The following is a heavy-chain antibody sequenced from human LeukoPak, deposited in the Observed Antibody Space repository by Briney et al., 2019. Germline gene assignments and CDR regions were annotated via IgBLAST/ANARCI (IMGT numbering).Heavy chain of an antibody. V-gene: IGHV3-23*01. D-gene: IGHD6-19*01. CDR3: AKYGVGGWYYFDY. CDR2: ISGSGGST. CDR1: GFTFSSYA. Sequence: GGSLRLSCAASGFTFSSYAMSWVRQAPGKGLEWVSAISGSGGSTYYADSVKGRLTISRDNSKNTLYLQMNSLRAEDTAVYYCAKYGVGGWYYFDYWGQGTLVTVSS. J-gene: IGHJ4*02.